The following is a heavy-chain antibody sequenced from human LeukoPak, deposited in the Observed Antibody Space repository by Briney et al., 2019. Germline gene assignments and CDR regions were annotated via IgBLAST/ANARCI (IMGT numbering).Heavy chain of an antibody. CDR3: ATTPAQECSGGSCEINDY. D-gene: IGHD2-15*01. CDR1: GGSISSYY. CDR2: IYTSGST. Sequence: PSETLSLTCTVSGGSISSYYWSWIRQPAGKGLEWIGRIYTSGSTNYNPSLKSRVTMSVDTSKNQFSLKLSSVTAADTAVYYCATTPAQECSGGSCEINDYWVQGTLVTVSS. J-gene: IGHJ4*02. V-gene: IGHV4-4*07.